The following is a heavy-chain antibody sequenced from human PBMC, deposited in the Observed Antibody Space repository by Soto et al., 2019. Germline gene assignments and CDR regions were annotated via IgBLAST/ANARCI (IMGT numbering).Heavy chain of an antibody. D-gene: IGHD3-9*01. Sequence: QVQLVQSGAEVKKLGSSVKVSCKASGGTFSSYAISWVRQAPVQGLEWMGGIIPIFGTANYAQKFQGRVPIAADESTSTAYMELSSRRSEDTAVYYCARDPVTYYDILTGDQDDDGTNSTWGHGTLVTVAS. J-gene: IGHJ4*01. CDR1: GGTFSSYA. V-gene: IGHV1-69*12. CDR2: IIPIFGTA. CDR3: ARDPVTYYDILTGDQDDDGTNST.